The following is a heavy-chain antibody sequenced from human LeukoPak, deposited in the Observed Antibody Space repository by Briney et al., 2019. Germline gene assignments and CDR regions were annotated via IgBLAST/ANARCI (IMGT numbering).Heavy chain of an antibody. J-gene: IGHJ4*02. V-gene: IGHV3-11*01. D-gene: IGHD5-24*01. CDR2: ISSSGSTI. CDR3: ARDEGVEMATIDY. Sequence: GGSLRLSCAASGFTFSDYYMSWIRQAPGKGLEWVSYISSSGSTIYYADSVKGRFTISRDNAKNSLYLQVNSLRAEDTAVYYCARDEGVEMATIDYWGQGTLVTVSS. CDR1: GFTFSDYY.